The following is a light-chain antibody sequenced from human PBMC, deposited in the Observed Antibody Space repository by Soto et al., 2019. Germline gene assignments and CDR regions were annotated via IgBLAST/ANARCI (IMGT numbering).Light chain of an antibody. V-gene: IGKV3-20*01. CDR1: QSVTNSQ. CDR2: GAS. CDR3: QQFGSASWT. Sequence: EIVLTQSPGTLSLSPGEKATLSCRASQSVTNSQLAWYQQKPDQAPRLLIYGASSRATGIPDRFTGSGAGTDFTLTISRLEPEDFAVYYCQQFGSASWTFGQGTKVEIK. J-gene: IGKJ1*01.